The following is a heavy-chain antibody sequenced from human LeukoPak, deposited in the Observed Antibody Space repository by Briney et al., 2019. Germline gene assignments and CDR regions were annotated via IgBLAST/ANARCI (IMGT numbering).Heavy chain of an antibody. J-gene: IGHJ4*02. Sequence: GESLKISCKGSGYSFSNYWIGWVRQMPGKGLEWMGIIYPGDSDTRYSPSFQGRVTISADRSINTAYLQWSSLKASDTAMYYCARQADSSAYDYWGQGTLVTVSS. CDR2: IYPGDSDT. CDR3: ARQADSSAYDY. D-gene: IGHD6-19*01. V-gene: IGHV5-51*01. CDR1: GYSFSNYW.